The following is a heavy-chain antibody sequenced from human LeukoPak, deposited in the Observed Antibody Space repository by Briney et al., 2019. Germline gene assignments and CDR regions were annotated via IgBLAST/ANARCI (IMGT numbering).Heavy chain of an antibody. D-gene: IGHD3-3*01. CDR1: GGSISTYY. V-gene: IGHV4-59*12. CDR2: IYDSGST. CDR3: ARGAPRITIFGVVIMGVNWFDP. Sequence: SETLSLTCTVSGGSISTYYGNWIRQAPGKGLEWIGYIYDSGSTNYNPSLKSRVTISVDTSKNQFSLKLSSVTAADTAVYYCARGAPRITIFGVVIMGVNWFDPWGQGTLVTVSS. J-gene: IGHJ5*01.